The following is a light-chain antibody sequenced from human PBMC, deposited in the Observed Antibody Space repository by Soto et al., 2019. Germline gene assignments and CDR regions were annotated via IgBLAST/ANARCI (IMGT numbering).Light chain of an antibody. CDR1: QTASSSH. CDR2: DAS. V-gene: IGKV3-20*01. Sequence: EIVLTQSPGALSLSPGERATLSCRASQTASSSHLAWYQQKPGQAPRLLIYDASSRATGISDRFSGSGSGTDFTLTISRLEPEDFAVYYCQQYGRSPYTFGQGTKVENK. J-gene: IGKJ2*01. CDR3: QQYGRSPYT.